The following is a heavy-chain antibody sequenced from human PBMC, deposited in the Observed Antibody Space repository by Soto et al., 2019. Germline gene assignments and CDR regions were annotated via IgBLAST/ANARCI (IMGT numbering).Heavy chain of an antibody. Sequence: SETLSLTCTVSGGSISSSTYYWGWIRQPPGKGLEWIGSSYYSGSTYYNPSLKSRVTISVDTSKNQFSLKLSSVTAADTAVYYCARDSSSVPYYYYGMDVWGQGTTVTVSS. J-gene: IGHJ6*02. CDR1: GGSISSSTYY. CDR2: SYYSGST. V-gene: IGHV4-39*07. CDR3: ARDSSSVPYYYYGMDV. D-gene: IGHD6-6*01.